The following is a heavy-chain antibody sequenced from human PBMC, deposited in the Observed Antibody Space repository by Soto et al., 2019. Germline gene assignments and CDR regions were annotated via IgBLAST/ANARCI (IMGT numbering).Heavy chain of an antibody. D-gene: IGHD5-12*01. CDR3: TTEGGYDYAYYYYMDV. V-gene: IGHV3-15*01. CDR1: GFTFSNAW. J-gene: IGHJ6*03. CDR2: IKSKTDGGTT. Sequence: GGSLRLSCAASGFTFSNAWMSWVRQAPGKGLEWVGRIKSKTDGGTTDYAAPVKGRFTISRDDSKNTLYLQMNSLKTEDTAVYYCTTEGGYDYAYYYYMDVWGKGTTVTVSS.